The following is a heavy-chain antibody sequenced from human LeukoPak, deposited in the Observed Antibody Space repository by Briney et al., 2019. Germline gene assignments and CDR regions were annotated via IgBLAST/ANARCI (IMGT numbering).Heavy chain of an antibody. CDR2: IYSGGST. D-gene: IGHD1-26*01. V-gene: IGHV3-53*01. CDR3: AREREQIYDY. CDR1: GFTVSSNY. J-gene: IGHJ4*02. Sequence: PGESLRLSCAASGFTVSSNYTSRVRQAPGKGLEWVSVIYSGGSTYYADSVKGRFTISRDNSKNTLYLQMNSLRAEDTAVYYCAREREQIYDYWGQGTLVTVSP.